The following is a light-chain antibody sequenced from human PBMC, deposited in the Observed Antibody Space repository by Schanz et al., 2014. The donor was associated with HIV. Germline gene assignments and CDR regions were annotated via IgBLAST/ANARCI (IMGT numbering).Light chain of an antibody. CDR2: ANS. CDR3: SAWDDSLNGPV. Sequence: QSVLTQPPSASGTPGQRVTISCSGSSSTFRSNAVNWYQQLPGTAPKLLIFANSDRPSGVPDRFSGSGSGTSASLAISGLQSDDEADYYCSAWDDSLNGPVFGGGTKLTVL. V-gene: IGLV1-44*01. CDR1: SSTFRSNA. J-gene: IGLJ3*02.